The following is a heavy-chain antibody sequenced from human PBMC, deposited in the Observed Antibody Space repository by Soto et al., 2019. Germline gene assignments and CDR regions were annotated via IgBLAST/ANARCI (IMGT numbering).Heavy chain of an antibody. CDR2: ISYDGSNK. CDR3: AKESLGYCSGGSCYSPIDY. D-gene: IGHD2-15*01. J-gene: IGHJ4*02. V-gene: IGHV3-30*18. CDR1: GFTFSSYG. Sequence: GGSLRLSCAASGFTFSSYGMHWVRQAPGKGLEWVAVISYDGSNKYYADSVKGRFTISRDNSKNTLYLQMNSLRAEDTAVYYCAKESLGYCSGGSCYSPIDYWGQGTLVTVSS.